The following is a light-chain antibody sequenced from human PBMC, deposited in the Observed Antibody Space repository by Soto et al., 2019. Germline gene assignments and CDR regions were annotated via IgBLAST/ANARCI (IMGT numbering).Light chain of an antibody. CDR1: SSNIGSNY. V-gene: IGLV1-47*01. J-gene: IGLJ2*01. CDR3: AAWDDSLSGVV. Sequence: QSVLTQPPSASGTPGQRVTISCSGSSSNIGSNYVYWYQQLPGTVPQLLIYRNSERPSGVPDRFSGSKSRTSASLAISGLRSEDEADDYCAAWDDSLSGVVFGGGTKLTVL. CDR2: RNS.